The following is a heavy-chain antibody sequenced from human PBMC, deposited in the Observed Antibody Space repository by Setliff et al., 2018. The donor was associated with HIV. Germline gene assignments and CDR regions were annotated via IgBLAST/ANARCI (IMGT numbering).Heavy chain of an antibody. V-gene: IGHV4-39*01. J-gene: IGHJ4*02. D-gene: IGHD2-8*02. CDR2: MYYGGNT. CDR3: ARHRAAYWYYDY. Sequence: SETLSLTCTVSGDSISRRTYYWDWIRQPPGKGLEWIGSMYYGGNTFYNTSLKSRLTISVDTSKNQLSLKLSSVTAAGTAVYYCARHRAAYWYYDYWGQGTLVT. CDR1: GDSISRRTYY.